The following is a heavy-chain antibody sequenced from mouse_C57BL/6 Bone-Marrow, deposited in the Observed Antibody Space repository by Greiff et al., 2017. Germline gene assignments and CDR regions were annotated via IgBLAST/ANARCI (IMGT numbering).Heavy chain of an antibody. CDR1: GYSITSGYY. D-gene: IGHD1-1*01. CDR3: ARDEPHYYGSRYYYAMDY. Sequence: EVKLQESGPGLVKPSQSLSLTCSVTGYSITSGYYWNWIRQFPGNKLEWMGYISYDGSNNYNPSLKNRISITRDTSKNQFFLKLNSVTTEDTATYYCARDEPHYYGSRYYYAMDYWGQGTSVTVSS. V-gene: IGHV3-6*01. J-gene: IGHJ4*01. CDR2: ISYDGSN.